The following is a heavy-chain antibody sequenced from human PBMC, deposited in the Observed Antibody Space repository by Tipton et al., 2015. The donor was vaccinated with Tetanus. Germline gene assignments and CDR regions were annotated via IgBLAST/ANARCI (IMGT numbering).Heavy chain of an antibody. CDR3: ARWLEGSIAELDY. J-gene: IGHJ4*02. CDR2: ISYDGSHK. V-gene: IGHV3-30*03. CDR1: GFTFSSYA. Sequence: SLRLSCAASGFTFSSYAMHWVRQAPGKGLEWVAVISYDGSHKYYADSVKGRFSISRDNSKNIHYLEMSSLRGEDTAVYYCARWLEGSIAELDYWGQGTLVAVSS. D-gene: IGHD1-26*01.